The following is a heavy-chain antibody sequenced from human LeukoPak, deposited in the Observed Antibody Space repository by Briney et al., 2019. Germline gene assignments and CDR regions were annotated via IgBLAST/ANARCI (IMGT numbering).Heavy chain of an antibody. J-gene: IGHJ4*02. CDR3: ARAGEYGGNSGPGFDY. CDR2: IIPISGTA. Sequence: SVKVSCKASGGTFSSYAISWVRQAPGQGLEWMGGIIPISGTANYAQKFQGRVTITADESTSTAYMELSSLRSEDTAVYYCARAGEYGGNSGPGFDYWGQGTLVTVSS. D-gene: IGHD4-23*01. CDR1: GGTFSSYA. V-gene: IGHV1-69*13.